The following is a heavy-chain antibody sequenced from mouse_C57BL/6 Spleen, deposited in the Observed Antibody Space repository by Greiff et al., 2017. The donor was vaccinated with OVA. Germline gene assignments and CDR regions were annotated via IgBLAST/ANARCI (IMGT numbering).Heavy chain of an antibody. V-gene: IGHV1-82*01. CDR2: IYPGDGDT. CDR1: GYAFSSSW. Sequence: QVQLQQSGPELVKPGASVKISCKASGYAFSSSWMNWVKQRPGKGLEWIGRIYPGDGDTNYNGKFKGKATLTADKSSSTAYMQLSSLTSEDSAVYFCYYYGSSPAWFAYWGQGTLVTVSA. CDR3: YYYGSSPAWFAY. D-gene: IGHD1-1*01. J-gene: IGHJ3*01.